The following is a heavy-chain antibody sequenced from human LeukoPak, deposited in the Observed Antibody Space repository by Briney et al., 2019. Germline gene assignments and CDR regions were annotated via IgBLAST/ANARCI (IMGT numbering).Heavy chain of an antibody. CDR1: GGSISSYY. J-gene: IGHJ6*03. Sequence: SETLSLTCTVSGGSISSYYWSWIRQPPGKGLEWIGYIYTRGGPNYNPSLKSRATISVETSKSPVSLKLSSGTAADTAVYYCARGRYYYGSGSYRSGNSDYYIDVWGKGTTVTVSS. CDR3: ARGRYYYGSGSYRSGNSDYYIDV. V-gene: IGHV4-4*09. D-gene: IGHD3-10*01. CDR2: IYTRGGP.